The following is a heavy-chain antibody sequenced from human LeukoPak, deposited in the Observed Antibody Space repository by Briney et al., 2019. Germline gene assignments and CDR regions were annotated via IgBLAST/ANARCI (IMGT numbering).Heavy chain of an antibody. CDR3: ARETMIVGIDY. CDR1: GGSISSYY. J-gene: IGHJ4*02. Sequence: KPSETLSLTCIVSGGSISSYYWSWIRPPPGKGLEWIGYIYYSGSTSYNPSLKSRVTISVDTSKNQVSLKLSSVTAADTAVYYCARETMIVGIDYWGQGTLVTVSS. V-gene: IGHV4-59*01. D-gene: IGHD3-22*01. CDR2: IYYSGST.